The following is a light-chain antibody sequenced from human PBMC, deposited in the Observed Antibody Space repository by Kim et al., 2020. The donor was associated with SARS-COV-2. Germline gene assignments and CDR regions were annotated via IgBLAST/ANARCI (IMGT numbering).Light chain of an antibody. V-gene: IGKV1-5*03. J-gene: IGKJ4*01. CDR1: QTINSW. CDR2: TAS. Sequence: DIQMTQSPSTLSASVGDRVTMTCRASQTINSWLAWYQQKPGKAPKLLIYTASTLKNGVPSRFSGSKSGTEFTLTISSLQPDDFATYYCQHYNGYPLTFGGGTKVDIK. CDR3: QHYNGYPLT.